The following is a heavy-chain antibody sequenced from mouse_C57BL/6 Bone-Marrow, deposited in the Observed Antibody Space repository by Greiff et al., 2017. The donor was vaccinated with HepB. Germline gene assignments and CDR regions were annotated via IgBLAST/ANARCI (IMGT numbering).Heavy chain of an antibody. J-gene: IGHJ3*01. CDR1: GFTFSSYA. Sequence: EVQVMESGEGLVKPGGSLKLSCAASGFTFSSYAMSWVRQTPEKRLEWVAYISSGGDYIYYADTVKGRFTISRDNARNTLYLQMSSLKSEDTAMYYCTRGGLWFAYWGQGTLVTVSA. CDR2: ISSGGDYI. CDR3: TRGGLWFAY. V-gene: IGHV5-9-1*02.